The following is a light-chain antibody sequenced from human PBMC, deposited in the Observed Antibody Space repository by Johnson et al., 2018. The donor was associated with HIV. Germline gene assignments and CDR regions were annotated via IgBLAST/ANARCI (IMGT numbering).Light chain of an antibody. CDR3: GTWDSSLSVV. CDR2: ENN. J-gene: IGLJ1*01. CDR1: SSNIGNNY. Sequence: QSVLTQPPSVSAAPGQKVTISCSGSSSNIGNNYVSWYQQLPGTAPKLLIYENNKRPSGIPDRFSGSSSVTSATLGITGLQTGDEADYYCGTWDSSLSVVFGTGTKVTVL. V-gene: IGLV1-51*02.